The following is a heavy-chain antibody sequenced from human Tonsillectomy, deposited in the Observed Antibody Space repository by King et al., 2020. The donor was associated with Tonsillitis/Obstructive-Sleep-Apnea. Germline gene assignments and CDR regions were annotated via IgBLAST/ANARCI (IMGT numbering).Heavy chain of an antibody. CDR1: GGSVSSGSFY. CDR3: ARENYYYYYMDV. J-gene: IGHJ6*03. CDR2: IYYSGST. Sequence: QLQESGPGLVKPSETLSLTCTVSGGSVSSGSFYWSWIRQPPGKGLEWIGYIYYSGSTNYNPSLKSRVTISVDTSKNQFSLKLSPVTAADTAVYYCARENYYYYYMDVWGKGTTVTVSS. V-gene: IGHV4-61*01.